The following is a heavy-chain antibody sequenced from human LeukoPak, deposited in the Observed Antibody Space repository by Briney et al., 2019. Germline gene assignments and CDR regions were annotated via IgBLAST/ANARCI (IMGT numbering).Heavy chain of an antibody. D-gene: IGHD5-24*01. CDR3: ARDKDGYNMEYYFDY. V-gene: IGHV3-11*06. CDR1: GFTFSSYN. CDR2: ISSSSSYT. J-gene: IGHJ4*02. Sequence: PGGSLRLSCAASGFTFSSYNMSWIRQAPGKGLEWVSYISSSSSYTNYADSVKGRFTISRDNPKNSLYLQMNSLRAEDTAVYYRARDKDGYNMEYYFDYWGQGTLVTVSS.